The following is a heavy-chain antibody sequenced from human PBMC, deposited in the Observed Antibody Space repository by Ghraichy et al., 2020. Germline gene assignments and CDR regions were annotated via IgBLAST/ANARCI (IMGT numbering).Heavy chain of an antibody. Sequence: ASVKVSCKAAGYTFTGHYMHWVRQAPGQGLEWMGWINPNSGGTNYAQKFQGWVTMTRDTSISTAYMELSRLRSDDTAVYYCARAVRAHSGFLEWLAYWGQVSLVTGSS. CDR2: INPNSGGT. V-gene: IGHV1-2*04. CDR1: GYTFTGHY. D-gene: IGHD3-3*01. CDR3: ARAVRAHSGFLEWLAY. J-gene: IGHJ4*02.